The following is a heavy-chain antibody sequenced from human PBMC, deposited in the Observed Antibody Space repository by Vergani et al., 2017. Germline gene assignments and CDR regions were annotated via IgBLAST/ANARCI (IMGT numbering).Heavy chain of an antibody. V-gene: IGHV4-30-2*01. CDR2: IFPSGNS. J-gene: IGHJ6*03. D-gene: IGHD3-16*02. Sequence: QLQLQESGSGLVKPSQTLSLTCAVSGDSITNGGFSWNWIRQHPGKGPEWIGYIFPSGNSDYNPSLKNRVSISLDKSKNQFSLWVNSVTAADTAVYFCARASLRALVGYYYYMDVWGKGKTVVVSS. CDR1: GDSITNGGFS. CDR3: ARASLRALVGYYYYMDV.